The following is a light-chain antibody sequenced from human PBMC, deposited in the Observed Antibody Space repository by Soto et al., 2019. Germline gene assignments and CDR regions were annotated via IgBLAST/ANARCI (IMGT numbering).Light chain of an antibody. Sequence: DIQMTQSPSPLSASVGDRVTITCQASQDIRNYLNWYQKKPGKAPRLLIYDASSLEAGVPSRFRGRGSGRDFTFAISSLQPEDFATSYCKQYADQFTFGPGTEVD. CDR3: KQYADQFT. CDR2: DAS. J-gene: IGKJ3*01. CDR1: QDIRNY. V-gene: IGKV1-33*01.